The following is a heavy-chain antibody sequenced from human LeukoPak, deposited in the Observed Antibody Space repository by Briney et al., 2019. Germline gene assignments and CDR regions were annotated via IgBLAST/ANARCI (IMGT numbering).Heavy chain of an antibody. CDR2: ISSGSGTI. J-gene: IGHJ3*02. Sequence: GGSLRLSCAASGFIFSSYSMNWGRQAPGRGLEWLSYISSGSGTIYYADSVKGRFTISRDNSKNTLYLQMNSLRAEDTAVYYCARSIYASGSFYAFDIWGQGTMVTVSS. CDR1: GFIFSSYS. V-gene: IGHV3-48*01. CDR3: ARSIYASGSFYAFDI. D-gene: IGHD3-10*01.